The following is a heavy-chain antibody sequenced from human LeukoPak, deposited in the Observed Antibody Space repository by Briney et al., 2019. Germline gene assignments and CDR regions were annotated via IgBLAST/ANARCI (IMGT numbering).Heavy chain of an antibody. J-gene: IGHJ6*03. CDR2: IRFDGTSE. V-gene: IGHV3-30*02. CDR1: GFTFSNFG. CDR3: AKTSLSDPSGHYMDV. D-gene: IGHD3-3*01. Sequence: GGSLRLSCAASGFTFSNFGMHWVRQAPGKGLGWVAFIRFDGTSEFYADSVKARFTISRDNSQNTVSLQLNNLRIEDTALYYCAKTSLSDPSGHYMDVWAKGPRSPSP.